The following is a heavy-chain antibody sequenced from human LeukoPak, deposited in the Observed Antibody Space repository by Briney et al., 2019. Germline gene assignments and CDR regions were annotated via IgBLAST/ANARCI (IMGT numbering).Heavy chain of an antibody. D-gene: IGHD3-22*01. CDR1: GYTFTGYY. CDR3: ARGLFTYDSSVGDYSDY. J-gene: IGHJ4*02. V-gene: IGHV1-2*02. CDR2: INPNSGGT. Sequence: ASVKVSCKASGYTFTGYYMHWVRQAPGQGLEWMGWINPNSGGTNYAQKFQGRVTMTRDTSISTAYMELSRLRSDDTAVYYCARGLFTYDSSVGDYSDYWGQGTLVTVSS.